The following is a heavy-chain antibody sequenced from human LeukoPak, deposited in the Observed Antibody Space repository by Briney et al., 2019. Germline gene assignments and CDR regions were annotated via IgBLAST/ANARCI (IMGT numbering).Heavy chain of an antibody. V-gene: IGHV4-61*01. CDR3: ARYYDSSGYWSTPHFDY. J-gene: IGHJ4*02. CDR2: IQYSGST. D-gene: IGHD3-22*01. Sequence: SETLSLTCTVSGDSVSGISFYWSWIRQPPGKGLQYIGYIQYSGSTNYNPSLKSRVTISVDTSKNQFSLKLSSVTAADTAVYYCARYYDSSGYWSTPHFDYWGQGTPVTVSS. CDR1: GDSVSGISFY.